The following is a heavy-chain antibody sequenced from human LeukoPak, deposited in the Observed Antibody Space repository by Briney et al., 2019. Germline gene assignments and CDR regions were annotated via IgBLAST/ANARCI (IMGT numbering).Heavy chain of an antibody. CDR3: AKDLGCSSTSCYAGLDY. CDR1: GFTFSSYG. D-gene: IGHD2-2*01. Sequence: GGSQRLSCAASGFTFSSYGMHWVRQAPGKGLEWVAVISYDGSNKYYADSVKGRFTISRDNSKNTLYLQMNSLRAEDTAVYYCAKDLGCSSTSCYAGLDYWGQGTLVTVSS. J-gene: IGHJ4*02. V-gene: IGHV3-30*18. CDR2: ISYDGSNK.